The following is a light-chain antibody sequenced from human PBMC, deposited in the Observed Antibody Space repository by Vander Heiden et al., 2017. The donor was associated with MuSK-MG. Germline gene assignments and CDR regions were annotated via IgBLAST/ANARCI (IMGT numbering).Light chain of an antibody. CDR2: GAS. CDR3: QQECSCHT. J-gene: IGKJ1*01. Sequence: EIVLTQSPGTLSLSPGERATLSCRASQSVSSSYLAWYQQKPGQAPRLLIYGASSRATGIPDRFSASGSGTDFTRTISRLEPEDFAVYYCQQECSCHTFGQGTKVEIK. V-gene: IGKV3-20*01. CDR1: QSVSSSY.